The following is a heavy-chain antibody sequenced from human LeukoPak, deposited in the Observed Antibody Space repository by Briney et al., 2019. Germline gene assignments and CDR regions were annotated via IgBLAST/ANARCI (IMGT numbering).Heavy chain of an antibody. CDR2: IYTSGST. CDR3: ARVTAAAISYFDY. J-gene: IGHJ4*02. CDR1: GGSISSGSYY. Sequence: SETLSLTCTVSGGSISSGSYYWSWIRQPAGKGLEWIGRIYTSGSTKYNPSLKSRVTISVDTSKNQSSLKLSSVTAADTAVYYCARVTAAAISYFDYWGQGTLVTVSS. D-gene: IGHD2-2*01. V-gene: IGHV4-61*02.